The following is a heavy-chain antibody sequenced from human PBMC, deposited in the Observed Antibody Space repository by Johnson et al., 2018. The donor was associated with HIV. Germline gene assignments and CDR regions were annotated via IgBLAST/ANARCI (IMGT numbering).Heavy chain of an antibody. D-gene: IGHD6-13*01. Sequence: VQLVESGGGVVQPGGSLRLSCAASGFIFSSYAMHWVRQAPGKGLEWVAVISDDGSNKYYADSVKGRFTISRDNSKNTLYLQMNSLRAEDTAVYYCARDALAAACPIWGQGTMVTVSS. CDR1: GFIFSSYA. V-gene: IGHV3-30*19. CDR3: ARDALAAACPI. CDR2: ISDDGSNK. J-gene: IGHJ3*02.